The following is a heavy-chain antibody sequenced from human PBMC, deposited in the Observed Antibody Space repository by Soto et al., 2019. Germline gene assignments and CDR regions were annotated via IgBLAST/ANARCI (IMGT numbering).Heavy chain of an antibody. V-gene: IGHV4-4*02. J-gene: IGHJ6*02. D-gene: IGHD3-10*01. CDR1: GGSISSSNW. Sequence: SETLSLTCAVSGGSISSSNWWSWVRQPPGKGLEWIGEIYHSGSTNYNPSLKSRVTISVDKSKNQFSLKLSSVTAADTAVYYCARGEITMVRGVVRSRVDYYGMDVWGQGTTVTVSS. CDR2: IYHSGST. CDR3: ARGEITMVRGVVRSRVDYYGMDV.